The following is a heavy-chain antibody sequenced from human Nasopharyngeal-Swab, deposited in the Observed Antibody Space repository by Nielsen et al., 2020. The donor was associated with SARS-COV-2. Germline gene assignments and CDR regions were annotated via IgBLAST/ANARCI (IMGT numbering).Heavy chain of an antibody. CDR2: FTSSGFTT. V-gene: IGHV3-11*04. CDR3: ARDIIAAAGRTGF. Sequence: GGSLRLSCTASGFTFSEYYMSWIRQAPGKGLEWVSYFTSSGFTTYYADSVKGRFTISRDNAKNSLYLQMNSLRAEDTAVYYCARDIIAAAGRTGFWGRGTLVTVSS. J-gene: IGHJ4*02. D-gene: IGHD6-13*01. CDR1: GFTFSEYY.